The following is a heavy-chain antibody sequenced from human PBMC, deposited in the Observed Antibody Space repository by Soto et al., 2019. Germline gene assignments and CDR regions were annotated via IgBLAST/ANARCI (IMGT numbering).Heavy chain of an antibody. J-gene: IGHJ3*02. D-gene: IGHD4-17*01. CDR2: INSDGSST. V-gene: IGHV3-74*01. Sequence: EVQLVESGGGLVQPGGSLRLSCAASGFTFSSYWMHWVRQAPGKGLVWVSRINSDGSSTSYADSVKGRFTISRDNAKNTLYLQMNSLSAEDTALYYCARDPVTGMVDIWGQGTMVTVSS. CDR3: ARDPVTGMVDI. CDR1: GFTFSSYW.